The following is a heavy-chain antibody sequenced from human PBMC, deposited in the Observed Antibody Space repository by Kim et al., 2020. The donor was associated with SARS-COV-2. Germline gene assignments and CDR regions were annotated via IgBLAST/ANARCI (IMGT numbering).Heavy chain of an antibody. CDR1: GGSISSSSYY. CDR2: LYYSGNT. J-gene: IGHJ4*01. V-gene: IGHV4-39*01. D-gene: IGHD6-6*01. CDR3: ARQGALYSNSPCRFDS. Sequence: SETLSLTCTVSGGSISSSSYYWGWIRQPPGKGLEWIGSLYYSGNTYYNPSLKSRVTISVDTSKNQFSLKLTSVTAADTAVYYCARQGALYSNSPCRFDS.